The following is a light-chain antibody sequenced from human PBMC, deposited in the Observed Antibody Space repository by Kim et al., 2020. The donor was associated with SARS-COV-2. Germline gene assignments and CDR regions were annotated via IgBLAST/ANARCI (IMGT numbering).Light chain of an antibody. J-gene: IGKJ2*01. CDR1: QSVTNSY. CDR2: AAS. Sequence: LSPGERATLSCRASQSVTNSYLAWYQQKPGQAPRLLIYAASSRATGIADRFSGSGSGTDFTLTISRLEREDFSVYICQQYGTSPPTFGQGTKLEI. CDR3: QQYGTSPPT. V-gene: IGKV3-20*01.